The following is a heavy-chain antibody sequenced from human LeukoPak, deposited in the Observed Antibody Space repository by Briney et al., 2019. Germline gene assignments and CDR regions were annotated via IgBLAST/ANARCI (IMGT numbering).Heavy chain of an antibody. Sequence: GESLRLSRIASGFTFKNHAMTWVRQAPGKGLEWVSSISGSAISTLYADSVRGRFTISRDNSNNTLHLQMNSLRAEDTAIYYCVKDPPTLWGQGALVTVSS. V-gene: IGHV3-23*01. J-gene: IGHJ4*02. CDR1: GFTFKNHA. CDR2: ISGSAIST. CDR3: VKDPPTL.